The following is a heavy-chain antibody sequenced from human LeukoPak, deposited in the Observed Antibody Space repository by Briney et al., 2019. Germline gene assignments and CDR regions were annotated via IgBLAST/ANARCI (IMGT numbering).Heavy chain of an antibody. CDR2: INPNSGGT. D-gene: IGHD3-22*01. CDR1: GYTFTGYY. Sequence: ASVKVSCKASGYTFTGYYMHWVRQAPGQGLEWMGRINPNSGGTNYAQKFQGRVTMTRDTSIGTAYMELSRLRSDDTAVYYCARGWVYYDSSGLPIMSWGQGTLVTVSS. J-gene: IGHJ5*02. V-gene: IGHV1-2*06. CDR3: ARGWVYYDSSGLPIMS.